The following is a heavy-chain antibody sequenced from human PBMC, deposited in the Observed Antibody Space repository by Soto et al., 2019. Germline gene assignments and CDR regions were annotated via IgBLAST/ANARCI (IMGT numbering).Heavy chain of an antibody. CDR3: AKDRVTAPRGVGATTEFDY. V-gene: IGHV3-23*01. D-gene: IGHD1-26*01. CDR1: GFTFSRNA. Sequence: EIQLLESGGDLVQPGGSLRLSCAASGFTFSRNAMSWVRQAPGKGLEWVSAISDGGGSTYYADSVKGRLTISRDNSKNTLYLQMNSLRAEDTAVYYCAKDRVTAPRGVGATTEFDYWGQGTLVTVSS. CDR2: ISDGGGST. J-gene: IGHJ4*02.